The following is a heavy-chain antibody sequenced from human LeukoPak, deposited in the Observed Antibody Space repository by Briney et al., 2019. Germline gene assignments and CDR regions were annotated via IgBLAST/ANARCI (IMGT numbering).Heavy chain of an antibody. Sequence: GESLKISCKGSGYSFTSYWIGWVRQMPGKGLEWMGIIYPGDSDTRYSPSFQGQVTISADKSISTAYLQWSSLKASDTAMYYCARLFAQSDYYGSGSYSPTNYYYYYYMDVWGKGTTVTVSS. CDR3: ARLFAQSDYYGSGSYSPTNYYYYYYMDV. CDR2: IYPGDSDT. V-gene: IGHV5-51*01. CDR1: GYSFTSYW. D-gene: IGHD3-10*01. J-gene: IGHJ6*03.